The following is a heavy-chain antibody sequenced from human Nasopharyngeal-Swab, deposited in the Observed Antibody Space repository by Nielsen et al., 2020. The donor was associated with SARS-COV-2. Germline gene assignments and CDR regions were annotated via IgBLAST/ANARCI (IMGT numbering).Heavy chain of an antibody. J-gene: IGHJ6*02. CDR3: ARMSASTLDYGDYGGYYYYGMDV. CDR2: IYYSGST. CDR1: GGSISSSSYY. V-gene: IGHV4-39*01. Sequence: SETLSLTCTVSGGSISSSSYYWGWIRQPPGKGLEWTGSIYYSGSTYYNPSLKSRVTISVDTSKNQFSLKLSSVTAADTAVYYCARMSASTLDYGDYGGYYYYGMDVWGQGTTVTVSS. D-gene: IGHD4-17*01.